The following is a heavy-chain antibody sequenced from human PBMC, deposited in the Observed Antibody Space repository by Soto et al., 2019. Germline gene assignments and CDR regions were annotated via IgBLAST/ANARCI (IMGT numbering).Heavy chain of an antibody. CDR1: GFTFTRFA. Sequence: SVKVSCKASGFTFTRFAVQWVRQARGQRLEWIGWIVVGSGNTNYAQKFQERVTITRDMSTSTAYMELSSLGSEDTAVSYCAAAPRDPITIFGADYWGQ. CDR2: IVVGSGNT. J-gene: IGHJ4*01. CDR3: AAAPRDPITIFGADY. V-gene: IGHV1-58*01. D-gene: IGHD3-3*01.